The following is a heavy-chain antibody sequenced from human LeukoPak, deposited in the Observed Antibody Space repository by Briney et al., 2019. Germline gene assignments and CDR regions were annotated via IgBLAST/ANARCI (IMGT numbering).Heavy chain of an antibody. V-gene: IGHV3-15*07. J-gene: IGHJ4*02. CDR3: TAVYLTGEGNDY. Sequence: GGSLRLSCAASGFIFSNAWMNRVRQVPGKGREWVARIKSKTDGGTTDYAAPVKGRFIISRDDSKNTLYLQMNSLKTEDTALYYCTAVYLTGEGNDYWGQGTLVTVSS. CDR2: IKSKTDGGTT. CDR1: GFIFSNAW. D-gene: IGHD3-9*01.